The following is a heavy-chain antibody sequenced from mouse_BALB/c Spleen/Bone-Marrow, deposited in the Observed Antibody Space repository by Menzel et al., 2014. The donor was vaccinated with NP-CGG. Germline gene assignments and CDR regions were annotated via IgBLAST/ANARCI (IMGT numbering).Heavy chain of an antibody. CDR3: ARQRDGSYAMDY. Sequence: EVQRVESGGGLVKPGGSLKLSCAASGFTLSSYAMSWVRQTPEKRLEWVATISSGGSYTYYPDSVKGRFTISRDNAKNTLYLQMSSLRSEDTAMYYCARQRDGSYAMDYWGQGTSVTVSS. CDR1: GFTLSSYA. J-gene: IGHJ4*01. CDR2: ISSGGSYT. D-gene: IGHD2-3*01. V-gene: IGHV5-9-3*01.